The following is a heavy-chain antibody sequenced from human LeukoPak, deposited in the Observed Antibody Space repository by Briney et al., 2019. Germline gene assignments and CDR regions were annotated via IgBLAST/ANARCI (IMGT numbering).Heavy chain of an antibody. D-gene: IGHD2-15*01. CDR3: ARVESSTAPTW. Sequence: ASVRVSCKASGYTFTAYYMHWVRQAPGQGLEWMGSINSNSGGTNYAQNFQGRVAMTRDTSISTAYMELSRLRSDDTAVYFCARVESSTAPTWWGQGTLVTVSS. CDR1: GYTFTAYY. CDR2: INSNSGGT. V-gene: IGHV1-2*02. J-gene: IGHJ4*02.